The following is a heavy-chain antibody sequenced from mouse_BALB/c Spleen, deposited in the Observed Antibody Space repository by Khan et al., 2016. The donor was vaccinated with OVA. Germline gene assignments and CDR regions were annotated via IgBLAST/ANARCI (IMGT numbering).Heavy chain of an antibody. V-gene: IGHV1-31*01. CDR3: ARHGSTSWFAY. D-gene: IGHD1-1*01. Sequence: VQLKQSGPELMKPGASVKISCKASGYSFTSYYIHWVKQSHGKTLEWIGFIDPFNGGSTYNQNFKVKATLTVDKSSSTAYMHLSSLTSEDSAVYYCARHGSTSWFAYWGQGTLVTVSA. CDR1: GYSFTSYY. CDR2: IDPFNGGS. J-gene: IGHJ3*01.